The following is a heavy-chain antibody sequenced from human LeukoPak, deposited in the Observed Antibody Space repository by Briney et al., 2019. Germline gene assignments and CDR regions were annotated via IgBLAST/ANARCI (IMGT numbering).Heavy chain of an antibody. CDR1: GXSISSSSYY. J-gene: IGHJ4*02. D-gene: IGHD6-13*01. CDR3: ARSRSWHSLIDY. CDR2: IYYSGST. V-gene: IGHV4-39*01. Sequence: SETLSLTCTVSGXSISSSSYYWGWIRQPPGKGLESIGSIYYSGSTYYNPSLKSRVTISVDTSKNQFSLKLSSVTAADTAVYYCARSRSWHSLIDYWGQGTLVTVSS.